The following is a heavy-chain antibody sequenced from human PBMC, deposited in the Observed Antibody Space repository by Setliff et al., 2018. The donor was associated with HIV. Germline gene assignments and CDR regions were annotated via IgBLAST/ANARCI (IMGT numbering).Heavy chain of an antibody. D-gene: IGHD3-22*01. CDR2: INAGNGDT. V-gene: IGHV1-3*01. CDR1: GYTFSTYA. J-gene: IGHJ4*02. Sequence: ASVKVSCKASGYTFSTYALHWVRQAPGQRLEWMGWINAGNGDTKYSPKFQGRVTMTRDTSINTAYMELTSLRSEDTAVYYCARGPMIARVFYYWGQGTLVTVSS. CDR3: ARGPMIARVFYY.